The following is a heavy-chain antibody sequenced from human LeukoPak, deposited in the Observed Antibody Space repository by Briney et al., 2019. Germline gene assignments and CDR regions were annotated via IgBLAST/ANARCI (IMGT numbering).Heavy chain of an antibody. V-gene: IGHV4-4*07. D-gene: IGHD6-19*01. J-gene: IGHJ6*02. CDR3: ARDSYSSRWYGYYYGMDV. Sequence: PSETLSLTCTVSGDSISSYYWSWIRQPAGKGLEWIGRIYTSGSTNYNPSLKSRVTMSVDTSKNQFSLKLSSVTAADTAVYYCARDSYSSRWYGYYYGMDVWGQGTTVTVSS. CDR2: IYTSGST. CDR1: GDSISSYY.